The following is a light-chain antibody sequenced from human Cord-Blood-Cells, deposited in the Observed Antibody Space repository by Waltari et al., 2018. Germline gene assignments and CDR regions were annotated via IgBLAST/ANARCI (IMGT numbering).Light chain of an antibody. CDR2: EGS. V-gene: IGLV2-23*01. J-gene: IGLJ1*01. CDR3: CSYAGSSTYV. CDR1: TSDVGRYNL. Sequence: QSALTQPASVSGSPGPSITISCTRTTSDVGRYNLVSWYQQHPGKAPKLMIYEGSKRPSGVSNRFSGSKSGNTASLTISGLQAEDEADYYCCSYAGSSTYVFGTGTKVTVL.